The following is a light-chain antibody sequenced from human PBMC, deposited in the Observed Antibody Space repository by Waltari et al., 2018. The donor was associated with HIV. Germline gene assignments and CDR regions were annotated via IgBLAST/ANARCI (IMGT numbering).Light chain of an antibody. Sequence: QSVLTQPPSASGTPGQRVTISCSGSASNIGSNYVCWFQQLPGTAPKLLIYGDDQRPSGVPDRFSVSKSGTSASLAISGLLSEDEAEYYCATWDDSLSGVLFGGGTKLTVL. J-gene: IGLJ3*02. CDR3: ATWDDSLSGVL. CDR1: ASNIGSNY. CDR2: GDD. V-gene: IGLV1-47*01.